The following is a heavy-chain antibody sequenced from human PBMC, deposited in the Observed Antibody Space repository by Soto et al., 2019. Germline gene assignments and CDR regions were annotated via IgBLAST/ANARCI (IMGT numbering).Heavy chain of an antibody. D-gene: IGHD3-3*01. V-gene: IGHV1-2*02. Sequence: QVQLVQSGAEVKKPGASVKVSCKASGYTFTGYYMHWVRQAPGQGLEWMGWINPNSGGTNYAQKFQGRVTMTRDTSISTAYMELGRLRSDDTAVYYCAREPPYDFWSGYYGDNYYYYGMDVWGQGTTVTVSS. CDR3: AREPPYDFWSGYYGDNYYYYGMDV. J-gene: IGHJ6*02. CDR1: GYTFTGYY. CDR2: INPNSGGT.